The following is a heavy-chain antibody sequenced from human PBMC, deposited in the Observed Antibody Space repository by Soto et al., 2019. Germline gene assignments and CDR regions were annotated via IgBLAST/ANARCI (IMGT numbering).Heavy chain of an antibody. J-gene: IGHJ5*02. Sequence: EMQLVESGGGLVQPGESLRLSCAASGFTFSAYSMNWVRQAPGKGLEWVSYITASSATIYYADSVKGRFTISGDNAKNSLHLQMNSLRDEDTAVYYCARDNGMAGSFDPWGQGTLVTVSS. CDR3: ARDNGMAGSFDP. CDR1: GFTFSAYS. V-gene: IGHV3-48*02. CDR2: ITASSATI.